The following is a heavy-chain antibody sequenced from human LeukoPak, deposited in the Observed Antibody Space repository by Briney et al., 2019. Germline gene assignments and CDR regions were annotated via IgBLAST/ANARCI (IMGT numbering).Heavy chain of an antibody. CDR1: GFTFSNYA. V-gene: IGHV3-23*01. Sequence: GGSLRLSCAASGFTFSNYAMSWVRQAPGKGLEWVSAVSGSGDSTYYAGSVKGRFTISRDNSKNTVYLQMNSLRAEDTAVYCCAKFWDFGDYAIDYWGQGTLVTVSS. CDR3: AKFWDFGDYAIDY. J-gene: IGHJ4*02. D-gene: IGHD4-17*01. CDR2: VSGSGDST.